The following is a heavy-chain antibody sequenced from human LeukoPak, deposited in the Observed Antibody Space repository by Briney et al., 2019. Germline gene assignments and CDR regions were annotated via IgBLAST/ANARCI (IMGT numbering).Heavy chain of an antibody. D-gene: IGHD3-10*01. V-gene: IGHV1-2*02. J-gene: IGHJ4*02. Sequence: ASVKVSCKASGYTFTSYGISWVRQAPGQGLEWMGWINPNSGGTNYAQKFQGRVTMTRDTSISTAYMELSRLRSDDTAVYYCARSYGSGRTFDYWGQGTLVTVSS. CDR3: ARSYGSGRTFDY. CDR2: INPNSGGT. CDR1: GYTFTSYG.